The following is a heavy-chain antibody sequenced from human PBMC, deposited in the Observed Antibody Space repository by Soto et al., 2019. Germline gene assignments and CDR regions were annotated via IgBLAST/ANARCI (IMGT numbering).Heavy chain of an antibody. Sequence: QVQLVQSGAEVKKPGASVKVSCKASGYTFTSYDINWVRQATGQGLEWMGWMNTNRGNTGNVQKFQGRVTMTRNTSISTAYMELSSLRSEDTAVYYCARGYYYGSGSSPDYWGQGTLVTVSS. V-gene: IGHV1-8*01. D-gene: IGHD3-10*01. J-gene: IGHJ4*02. CDR1: GYTFTSYD. CDR3: ARGYYYGSGSSPDY. CDR2: MNTNRGNT.